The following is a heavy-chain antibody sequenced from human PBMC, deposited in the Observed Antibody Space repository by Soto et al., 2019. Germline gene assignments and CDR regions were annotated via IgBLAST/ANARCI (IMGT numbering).Heavy chain of an antibody. D-gene: IGHD3-9*01. CDR2: ISYDGSNK. V-gene: IGHV3-30*18. Sequence: GGSLRLSCAASGFTFSSYGMYWVRQAPGKGLEWVAVISYDGSNKYYADSVKGRFTISRDNSKNTLYLQMNSLRAEDTAVYYCAKDLSYYDILTGYPGPLDYWGQGTLVTVSS. CDR1: GFTFSSYG. J-gene: IGHJ4*02. CDR3: AKDLSYYDILTGYPGPLDY.